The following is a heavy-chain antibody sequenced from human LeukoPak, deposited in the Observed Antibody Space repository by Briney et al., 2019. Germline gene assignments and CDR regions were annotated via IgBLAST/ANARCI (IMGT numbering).Heavy chain of an antibody. D-gene: IGHD1-26*01. CDR3: ARVYSGKSGADY. CDR2: ISSSSGSI. V-gene: IGHV3-48*04. J-gene: IGHJ4*02. Sequence: PGGSLRLSCAASGFTFSSYSMNWVRQAPGKGLEWVSYISSSSGSILYADSVKGRFTISRDNAKNSLYLQMNSLRAEDTAVYYCARVYSGKSGADYWGQGTLVTVSS. CDR1: GFTFSSYS.